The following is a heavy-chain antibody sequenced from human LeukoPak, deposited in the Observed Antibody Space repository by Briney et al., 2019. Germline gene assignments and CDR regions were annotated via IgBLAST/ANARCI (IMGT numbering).Heavy chain of an antibody. CDR3: AKDLSGSPGYYYGMDV. J-gene: IGHJ6*02. D-gene: IGHD3-10*01. V-gene: IGHV3-23*01. Sequence: LPLSCPASGFTFSSYVMRWLRPPAAKGLEWVSAISGSGGSTYYADSVKGRFTISRDNSKNTLYLQMNSLRAEDTAVYYCAKDLSGSPGYYYGMDVWGQGTTVTVSS. CDR2: ISGSGGST. CDR1: GFTFSSYV.